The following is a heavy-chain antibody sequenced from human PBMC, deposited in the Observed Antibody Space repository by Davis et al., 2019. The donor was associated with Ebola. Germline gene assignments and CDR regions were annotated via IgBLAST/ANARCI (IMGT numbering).Heavy chain of an antibody. J-gene: IGHJ5*02. V-gene: IGHV1-69*13. Sequence: SVKVSCKASGGTFSSYAISWVRQAPGQGLEWMGGIIPIFGTANYAQKFQGRVTITADESTKTAYMELNSLTSDDTAVYYCARVRTGYYYDSSDSPSWFDPWGQGTLVTVSS. CDR3: ARVRTGYYYDSSDSPSWFDP. D-gene: IGHD3-22*01. CDR1: GGTFSSYA. CDR2: IIPIFGTA.